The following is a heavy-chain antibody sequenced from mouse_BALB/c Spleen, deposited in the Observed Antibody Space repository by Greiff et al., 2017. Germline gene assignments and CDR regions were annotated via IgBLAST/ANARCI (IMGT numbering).Heavy chain of an antibody. Sequence: QVQLQQSGAELAKPGASVKMSCKASGYTFTSYWMHWVKQRPGQGLEWIGYINPSTGYTEYNQKFKDKATLTADKSSSTAYMQLSSLTSEDSAVYYCARSAYDGYTAWFAYWGQGTLVTVSA. CDR1: GYTFTSYW. D-gene: IGHD2-3*01. CDR3: ARSAYDGYTAWFAY. V-gene: IGHV1-7*01. CDR2: INPSTGYT. J-gene: IGHJ3*01.